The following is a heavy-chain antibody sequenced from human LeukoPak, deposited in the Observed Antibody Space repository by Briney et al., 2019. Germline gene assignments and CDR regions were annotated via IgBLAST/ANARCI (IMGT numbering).Heavy chain of an antibody. CDR2: MNPNSGNT. D-gene: IGHD6-19*01. Sequence: GASVKVSCKASGYTFTSYDINWVRQATGQGLEWMGWMNPNSGNTGYAQKFQGRVTMTRNTSISTAYMELSSLRSEDTAVYYCARGRSWSYSSGWYWFDPWGQGTLVTVSS. CDR1: GYTFTSYD. V-gene: IGHV1-8*01. CDR3: ARGRSWSYSSGWYWFDP. J-gene: IGHJ5*02.